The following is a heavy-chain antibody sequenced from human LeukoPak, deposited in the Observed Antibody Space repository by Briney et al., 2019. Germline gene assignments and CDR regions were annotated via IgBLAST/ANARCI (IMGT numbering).Heavy chain of an antibody. CDR2: IIPIFGTA. Sequence: SVKVSCKASGGTFSGYAISWVRQAPGQGLEWMGGIIPIFGTANYAQKFQGRVTITADKSTSTAYMELSSLRSEDTAVYYCASALQTSNYYYGMDVWGKGTTVTVSS. J-gene: IGHJ6*04. CDR3: ASALQTSNYYYGMDV. CDR1: GGTFSGYA. V-gene: IGHV1-69*06.